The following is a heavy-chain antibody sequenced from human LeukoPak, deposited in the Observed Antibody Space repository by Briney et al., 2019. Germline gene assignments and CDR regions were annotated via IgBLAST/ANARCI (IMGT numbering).Heavy chain of an antibody. D-gene: IGHD2-2*01. J-gene: IGHJ3*02. Sequence: SVKVSCKAPGGTFSSYAISWVRQAPGQGLEWMGGIIPIFGTANYAQKFQGRVTITADESTSTAYMELSSLRSEDTAVYYCARPRYCSSTSCPDTFDIWGQGTMVTVSS. CDR2: IIPIFGTA. CDR3: ARPRYCSSTSCPDTFDI. V-gene: IGHV1-69*01. CDR1: GGTFSSYA.